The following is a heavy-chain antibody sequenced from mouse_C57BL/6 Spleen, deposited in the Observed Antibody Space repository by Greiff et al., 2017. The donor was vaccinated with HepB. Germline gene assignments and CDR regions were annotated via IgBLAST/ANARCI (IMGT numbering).Heavy chain of an antibody. V-gene: IGHV1-80*01. CDR3: ARIEDYYGSSYFDY. Sequence: VKLQQSGAELVKPGASVKISCKASGYAFSSYWMNWVKQRPGKGLEWIGQIYPGDGDTNYNGKFKGKATLTADKSSSTAYMQLSSLTSEDSAVYFCARIEDYYGSSYFDYWGQGTTLTVSS. CDR2: IYPGDGDT. D-gene: IGHD1-1*01. J-gene: IGHJ2*01. CDR1: GYAFSSYW.